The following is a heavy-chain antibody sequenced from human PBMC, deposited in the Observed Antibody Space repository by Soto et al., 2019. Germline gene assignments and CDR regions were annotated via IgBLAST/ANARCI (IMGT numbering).Heavy chain of an antibody. Sequence: EVQLLESGGGLVQPGGSLRLSCVGSGFTFINYAMNWVRQTPGKGLGWVSTISGGGDRAFDEDSVKGRFTISRDNSKNTVNLQMNSLRADDTAVYYCARKVLGSTSRPDWWYFDLWGRGTLVTVSS. CDR2: ISGGGDRA. D-gene: IGHD2-2*01. CDR1: GFTFINYA. CDR3: ARKVLGSTSRPDWWYFDL. V-gene: IGHV3-23*01. J-gene: IGHJ2*01.